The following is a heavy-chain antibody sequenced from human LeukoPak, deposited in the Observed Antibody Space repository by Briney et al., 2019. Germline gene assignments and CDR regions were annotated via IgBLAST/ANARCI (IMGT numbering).Heavy chain of an antibody. CDR3: ASLGVTTFDY. J-gene: IGHJ4*02. V-gene: IGHV3-21*01. CDR2: ISSSSSYI. Sequence: NPGGSLRFSCAASGFTFSSYSMNWVRQAPGKGLEWVSSISSSSSYIYYADSVKGRFTISRDNAKNSLYLQMNSLRAEDTAVYYCASLGVTTFDYWGQGTLVTVSS. D-gene: IGHD3-10*01. CDR1: GFTFSSYS.